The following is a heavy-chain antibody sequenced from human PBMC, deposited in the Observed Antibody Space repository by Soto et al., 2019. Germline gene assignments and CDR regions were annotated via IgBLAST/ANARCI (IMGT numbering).Heavy chain of an antibody. CDR2: IGVGGDT. CDR1: GFTFSNYD. CDR3: ARAVEVDPIDY. J-gene: IGHJ4*02. V-gene: IGHV3-13*01. Sequence: EVQLVESGGGLVQPGGSLRLSCAGSGFTFSNYDMSWVRQTTGKRLEWVSTIGVGGDTYYADSVKGRFTVFRENAKNSLYLQMNSLRVGDTAVYYCARAVEVDPIDYFGQGTLVTVS. D-gene: IGHD1-1*01.